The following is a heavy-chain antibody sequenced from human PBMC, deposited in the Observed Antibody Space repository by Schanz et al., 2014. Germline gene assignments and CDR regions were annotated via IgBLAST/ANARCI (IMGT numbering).Heavy chain of an antibody. Sequence: EVQLVESGGGLVQPGRSLRLSCAASGFTFDNYAMHWVRQAPGKGLEWVSSISWNSGSVAYADSVKGRFTISRDDAKNSLYLQMNSLRAEDTALYYCARAQGVIRLYYGVDVWGQGTTVTVSS. CDR1: GFTFDNYA. CDR3: ARAQGVIRLYYGVDV. D-gene: IGHD3-10*01. J-gene: IGHJ6*02. CDR2: ISWNSGSV. V-gene: IGHV3-9*01.